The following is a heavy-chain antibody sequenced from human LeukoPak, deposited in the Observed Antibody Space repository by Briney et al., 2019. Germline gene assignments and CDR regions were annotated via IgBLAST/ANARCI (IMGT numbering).Heavy chain of an antibody. V-gene: IGHV4-59*08. J-gene: IGHJ4*02. CDR1: GGSISGYY. Sequence: SETLSLTCTVSGGSISGYYWSWIRQPPGKGLEWIGYIYYSGSGSTNYNPSLKSRVTISVDTSKNQFSLKLSSVTAADTAVYYCARRGGHGGSFDYWGQGTLVTVSS. D-gene: IGHD4-23*01. CDR2: IYYSGSGST. CDR3: ARRGGHGGSFDY.